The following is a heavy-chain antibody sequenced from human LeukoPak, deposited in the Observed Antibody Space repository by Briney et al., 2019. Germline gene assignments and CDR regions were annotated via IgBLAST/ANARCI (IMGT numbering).Heavy chain of an antibody. CDR2: IHPSGML. CDR1: GASFNSDDQY. CDR3: SRGLDSRKLGY. J-gene: IGHJ4*02. V-gene: IGHV4-31*03. D-gene: IGHD3-22*01. Sequence: ASETLSLTCTVSGASFNSDDQYWNSSRQSPGKGLEWIGSIHPSGMLYNNPSLESRVTMSRNTSKKQFSLNLNSVTAADTAVYFCSRGLDSRKLGYWGQGILVTVSS.